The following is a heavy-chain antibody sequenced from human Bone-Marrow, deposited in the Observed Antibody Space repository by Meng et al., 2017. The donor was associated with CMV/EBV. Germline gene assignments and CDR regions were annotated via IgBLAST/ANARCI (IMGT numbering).Heavy chain of an antibody. CDR3: ARLPTVGYYFDY. CDR2: IYPGDSDT. D-gene: IGHD4-23*01. Sequence: KVSCKSSGYSFTSYWIGWVRQMPGKGLEWMGIIYPGDSDTRYSPSFQGQVTISADKSISTAYLQWSSLKASNTAMYYCARLPTVGYYFDYWGHGTLVTVSS. V-gene: IGHV5-51*01. CDR1: GYSFTSYW. J-gene: IGHJ4*01.